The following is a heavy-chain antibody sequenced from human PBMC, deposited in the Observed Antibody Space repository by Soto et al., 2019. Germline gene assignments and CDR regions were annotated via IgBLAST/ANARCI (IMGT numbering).Heavy chain of an antibody. CDR1: GFTFSNAW. CDR3: FSDYQKDYSGLHYGRGI. V-gene: IGHV3-15*07. Sequence: GGSLRLSCAASGFTFSNAWMNWVRQAPGKGLEWVARIKTKTDGGTIDYAEPVKGRFTISRDDSKNTLYLQMNSLKTEDTAVYYGFSDYQKDYSGLHYGRGIWGQGTLVTVSS. D-gene: IGHD5-12*01. CDR2: IKTKTDGGTI. J-gene: IGHJ4*02.